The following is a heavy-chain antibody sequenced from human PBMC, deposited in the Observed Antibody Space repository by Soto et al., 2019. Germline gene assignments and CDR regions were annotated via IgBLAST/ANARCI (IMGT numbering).Heavy chain of an antibody. Sequence: EVQLLESGGGLVQPGGSLRLSCAASGFTFSSYAMNWVRQAPGKGLEWVSAISGSGGRTYYADSVKGRFTISRDSPKNTLYLQMNSLRAEDTAVYYCANGNSWSPALVLDIWGQGTMVTVSS. CDR2: ISGSGGRT. V-gene: IGHV3-23*01. J-gene: IGHJ3*02. CDR1: GFTFSSYA. D-gene: IGHD1-7*01. CDR3: ANGNSWSPALVLDI.